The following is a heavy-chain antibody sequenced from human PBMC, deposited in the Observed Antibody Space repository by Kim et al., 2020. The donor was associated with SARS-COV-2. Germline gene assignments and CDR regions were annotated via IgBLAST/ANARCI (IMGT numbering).Heavy chain of an antibody. D-gene: IGHD3-10*01. Sequence: GGSLRLSCAASGFTFSSYGMHWVRQAPGKGLEWVAVIWYDGSNKYYADSVEGRFTISRDNSKNTLYLQMNSLRAEDTAVYFCAKVFHMVQGVDYYYYGMDVWGQGTTVTVSS. CDR2: IWYDGSNK. CDR3: AKVFHMVQGVDYYYYGMDV. CDR1: GFTFSSYG. V-gene: IGHV3-33*06. J-gene: IGHJ6*02.